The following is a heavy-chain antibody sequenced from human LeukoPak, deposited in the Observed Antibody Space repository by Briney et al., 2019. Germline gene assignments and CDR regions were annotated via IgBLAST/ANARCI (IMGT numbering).Heavy chain of an antibody. V-gene: IGHV3-30*01. Sequence: GGSLRLSCAASGFTFSSYAMHWGRQAPDKGLERVAVISYDGSNKYYADSVKGRFTISRDNSKNTLYLQMNSLRAEDAAVYYCANSEYSSSWAFDYWGQGTLVTVSS. J-gene: IGHJ4*02. D-gene: IGHD6-13*01. CDR1: GFTFSSYA. CDR3: ANSEYSSSWAFDY. CDR2: ISYDGSNK.